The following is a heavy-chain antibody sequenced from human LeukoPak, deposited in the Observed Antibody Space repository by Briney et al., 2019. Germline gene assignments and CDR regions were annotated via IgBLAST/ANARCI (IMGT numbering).Heavy chain of an antibody. D-gene: IGHD2-21*02. CDR3: GAVGYCGGDCYYYYGMDV. CDR2: IIPILGIA. V-gene: IGHV1-69*04. J-gene: IGHJ6*02. CDR1: GGTFSSYA. Sequence: GASVKVSCKASGGTFSSYAISWVRQAPGQGLEWMGRIIPILGIANYAQKFQGRVTITADKSTSTAYMELSSLRSEDTAVYYCGAVGYCGGDCYYYYGMDVWGQGTTVTVSS.